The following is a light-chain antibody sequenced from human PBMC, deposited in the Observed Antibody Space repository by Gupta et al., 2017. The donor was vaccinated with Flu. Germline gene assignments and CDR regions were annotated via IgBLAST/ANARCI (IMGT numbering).Light chain of an antibody. CDR1: SIGSEG. CDR2: DDS. CDR3: QVWESSSDQRV. J-gene: IGLJ3*02. V-gene: IGLV3-21*02. Sequence: YVLTQPPSVSVAPGQTASITCGGTSIGSEGVHWYQQRPGQAPVMVVYDDSDRPSGIPERISGSKSGNTATLTISRVEAGDEADYYCQVWESSSDQRVFGGGTKLTVL.